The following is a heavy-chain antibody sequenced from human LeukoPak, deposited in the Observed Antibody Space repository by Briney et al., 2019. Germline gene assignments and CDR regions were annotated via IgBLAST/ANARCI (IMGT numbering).Heavy chain of an antibody. CDR3: AKEGYGDEQGDFDY. V-gene: IGHV3-23*01. J-gene: IGHJ4*02. CDR2: ISGSGGST. Sequence: QPGGSLRLSCAASGFTFSSYAMSWVRRAPGKGLEWVSAISGSGGSTYYADSVKGRSTISRDNSKNTLYLQMNSLRAEDTAVYYCAKEGYGDEQGDFDYWGQGTLVTVSS. CDR1: GFTFSSYA. D-gene: IGHD4-17*01.